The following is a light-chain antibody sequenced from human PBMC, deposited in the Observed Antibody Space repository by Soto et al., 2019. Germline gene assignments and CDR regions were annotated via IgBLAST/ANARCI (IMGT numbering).Light chain of an antibody. Sequence: QSVLTQPPSASGTPGQRVTISCSGGSSNIGRHTVNWYQQLPGTAPKLLIQSSDKRPSGVPDRFSGSTSGTSGSLAISGLQSEDEADYYCAAWDDSLNCHVFGTGTKLTVL. V-gene: IGLV1-44*01. J-gene: IGLJ1*01. CDR3: AAWDDSLNCHV. CDR1: SSNIGRHT. CDR2: SSD.